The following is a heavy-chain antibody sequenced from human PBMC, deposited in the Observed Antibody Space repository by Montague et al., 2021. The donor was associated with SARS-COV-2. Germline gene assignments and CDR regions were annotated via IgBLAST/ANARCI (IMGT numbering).Heavy chain of an antibody. J-gene: IGHJ6*02. V-gene: IGHV4-34*01. Sequence: SETLSLTCAVYGGSFSGDYWGWIRQPPAKGLELIWEINHSGSTNYNPSLKSRVTISVDTSKNQFSLKLSSVTAADTAVYYCARVRYYGSGTSLGMDVWGQGTTVTVSS. D-gene: IGHD3-10*01. CDR2: INHSGST. CDR3: ARVRYYGSGTSLGMDV. CDR1: GGSFSGDY.